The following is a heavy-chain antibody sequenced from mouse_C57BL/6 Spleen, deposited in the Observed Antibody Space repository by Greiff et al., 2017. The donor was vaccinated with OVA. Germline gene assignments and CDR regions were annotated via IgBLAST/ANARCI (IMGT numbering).Heavy chain of an antibody. CDR2: LDPSDSYT. V-gene: IGHV1-69*01. Sequence: QVQLQQPGAELVMPGASVKLSCKASGYTFPSYWMHWVKQRPGPGLEWLGELDPSDSYTNYNQTFKGKSKLPVDKSSSTDYMQLSSLTSEDAAVYYCARWRASGTGGYWGQGTTLTVSS. CDR3: ARWRASGTGGY. D-gene: IGHD4-1*01. CDR1: GYTFPSYW. J-gene: IGHJ2*01.